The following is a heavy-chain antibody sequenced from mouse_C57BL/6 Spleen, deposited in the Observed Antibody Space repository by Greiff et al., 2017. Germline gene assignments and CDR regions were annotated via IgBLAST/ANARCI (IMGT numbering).Heavy chain of an antibody. Sequence: QVQLKQSGAELVKPGASVKLSCKASGYTFTSYWMHWVKQRPGQGLEWIGMIHPNSGSTNYNEKFKSKATLTVDKSSSTAYMQLSSLTSEDSAVYYCARIREGYFDVWGTGTTVTVSS. CDR2: IHPNSGST. CDR3: ARIREGYFDV. J-gene: IGHJ1*03. V-gene: IGHV1-64*01. D-gene: IGHD1-1*01. CDR1: GYTFTSYW.